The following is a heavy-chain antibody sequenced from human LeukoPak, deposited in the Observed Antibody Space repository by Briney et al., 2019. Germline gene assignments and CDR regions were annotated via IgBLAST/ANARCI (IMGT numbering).Heavy chain of an antibody. J-gene: IGHJ4*02. D-gene: IGHD3-3*01. Sequence: GGSLRLSCAASGFTFSNAWMSWVRQAPGKGLEWVSAISGSGGSTYYADSVKGRFTISRDNSKNTLYLQMNSLRAEDTAVYYCAKTNDFWSGYSYYFDFWGQGTLVTVSS. V-gene: IGHV3-23*01. CDR2: ISGSGGST. CDR1: GFTFSNAW. CDR3: AKTNDFWSGYSYYFDF.